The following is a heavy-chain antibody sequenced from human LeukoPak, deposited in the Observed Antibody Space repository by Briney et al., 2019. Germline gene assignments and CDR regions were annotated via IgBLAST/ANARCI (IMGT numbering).Heavy chain of an antibody. CDR1: GGSISSYY. Sequence: SETLSLTCTVSGGSISSYYWSWIRQPPGKGLEWIGYIYYSGSTNYNPSLKSRVTISVDTSKNQFSLKLSSVTAADTAVYYCARDFPRIGDDYGDSKGMDVWGQGTTVTVSS. D-gene: IGHD4-17*01. V-gene: IGHV4-59*01. J-gene: IGHJ6*02. CDR3: ARDFPRIGDDYGDSKGMDV. CDR2: IYYSGST.